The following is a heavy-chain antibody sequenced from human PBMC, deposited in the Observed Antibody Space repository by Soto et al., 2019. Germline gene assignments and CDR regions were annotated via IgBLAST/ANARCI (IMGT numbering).Heavy chain of an antibody. Sequence: QVQLQESGPGLVKPSGTPSLTCAVSGGSISSSHWWTWVRQPPGKGLDWIGGIFHSGSPNYNPSLRRRVTISLDKSRNHFSLTLWSVTAADTAVYYCARSPGSSWFGGGAFDIWGQGTMVTVSS. CDR2: IFHSGSP. D-gene: IGHD6-13*01. CDR3: ARSPGSSWFGGGAFDI. J-gene: IGHJ3*02. V-gene: IGHV4-4*02. CDR1: GGSISSSHW.